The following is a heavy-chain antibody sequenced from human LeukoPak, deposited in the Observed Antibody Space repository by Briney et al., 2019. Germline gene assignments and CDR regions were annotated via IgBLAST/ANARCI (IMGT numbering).Heavy chain of an antibody. CDR3: ARENDYGDYSRYFDY. D-gene: IGHD4-17*01. CDR2: ISDSGGRT. J-gene: IGHJ4*02. V-gene: IGHV3-23*01. CDR1: GFSFSTYG. Sequence: PGGSLRLSCAASGFSFSTYGMSWVRQAPGKGLEWVSGISDSGGRTYYADSVKGRFTISRDKSKNTLYLQMNSLRAEDTAVYYCARENDYGDYSRYFDYWGQGTLVTVSS.